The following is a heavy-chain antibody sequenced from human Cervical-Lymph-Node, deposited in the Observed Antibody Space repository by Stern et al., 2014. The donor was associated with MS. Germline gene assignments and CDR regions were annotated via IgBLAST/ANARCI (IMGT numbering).Heavy chain of an antibody. CDR3: VREFNSDTSGYYFYY. V-gene: IGHV1-69*01. D-gene: IGHD3-22*01. J-gene: IGHJ4*02. CDR2: IIPIFGRA. Sequence: VQLVESGAEVKKPGASVKVSCKASGGTFRSYGIRWVRQSPGQGLEWMGGIIPIFGRANCAREFQGRVTITADESTTTAYMELSSLRSEDTAVYYCVREFNSDTSGYYFYYWGQGTLVTVSS. CDR1: GGTFRSYG.